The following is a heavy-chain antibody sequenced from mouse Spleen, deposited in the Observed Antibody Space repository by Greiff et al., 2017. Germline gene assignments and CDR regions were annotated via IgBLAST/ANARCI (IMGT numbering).Heavy chain of an antibody. D-gene: IGHD1-2*01. CDR1: GFTFTDYY. J-gene: IGHJ1*01. CDR3: ARYVITTVYWYFDV. Sequence: EVKLVESGGGLVQPGGSLSLSCAASGFTFTDYYMSWVRQPPGKALEWLGFIRNKANGYTTEYSASVKGRFTISRDNSQSILYLQMNALRAEDSATYYCARYVITTVYWYFDVWGAGTTVTVSS. V-gene: IGHV7-3*01. CDR2: IRNKANGYTT.